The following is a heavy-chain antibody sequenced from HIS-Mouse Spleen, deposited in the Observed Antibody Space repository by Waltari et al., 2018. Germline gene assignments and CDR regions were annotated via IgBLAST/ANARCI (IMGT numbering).Heavy chain of an antibody. J-gene: IGHJ2*01. CDR1: GGSISSSSYY. CDR3: AREIPYSSSWYDWYFDL. D-gene: IGHD6-13*01. Sequence: QLQLQESGPGLVKPSETLSLTCTVSGGSISSSSYYWGWIRQPPGKGLEWIGSIYYSGVTYYTPSLKSRVTISVDTSKNQFSLKLSSVPAADTAVYYCAREIPYSSSWYDWYFDLWGRGTLVTVSS. V-gene: IGHV4-39*07. CDR2: IYYSGVT.